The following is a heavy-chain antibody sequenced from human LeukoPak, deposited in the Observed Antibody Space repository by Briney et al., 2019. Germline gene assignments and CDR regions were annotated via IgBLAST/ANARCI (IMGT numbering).Heavy chain of an antibody. CDR3: ARRGYYDSSGYYFFDY. J-gene: IGHJ4*02. Sequence: GDSLKISCKGSGDSFTSYWIGWVRQMPGKGLEWMGIIYPGDSDTRYSPSFQGQVTISADKSISTAYLQWSSLKASDTAMYYCARRGYYDSSGYYFFDYWGQGTLVTVSS. CDR2: IYPGDSDT. CDR1: GDSFTSYW. D-gene: IGHD3-22*01. V-gene: IGHV5-51*01.